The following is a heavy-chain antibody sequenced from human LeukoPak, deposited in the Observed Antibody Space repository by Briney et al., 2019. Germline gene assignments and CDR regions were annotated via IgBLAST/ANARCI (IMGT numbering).Heavy chain of an antibody. Sequence: SETLSLTCTVSGGSISSSSYYWGWIRQPPGKGLEWIGSIYYSGSTNYNPSLKSRVTISVDTSKNQFSLKLSSVTAADTAVYYCARVGYCSSTSCLDYWGQGTLVTVSS. D-gene: IGHD2-2*01. J-gene: IGHJ4*02. CDR1: GGSISSSSYY. V-gene: IGHV4-39*07. CDR2: IYYSGST. CDR3: ARVGYCSSTSCLDY.